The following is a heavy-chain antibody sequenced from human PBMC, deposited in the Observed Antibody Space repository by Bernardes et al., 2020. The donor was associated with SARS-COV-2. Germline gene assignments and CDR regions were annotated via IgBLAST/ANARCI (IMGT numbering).Heavy chain of an antibody. Sequence: GGSLRLSCAASGFTFNKYSMSWVRQAPGKGLEWVANIKQDGSEKHYVDSVKGRFTISRDNARNSLYLEMNSLRAEDTALYYCAREGGVLEWLFYGPQTLRNYYAMDVWGQGTTVTVSS. J-gene: IGHJ6*02. CDR3: AREGGVLEWLFYGPQTLRNYYAMDV. V-gene: IGHV3-7*03. D-gene: IGHD3-3*01. CDR2: IKQDGSEK. CDR1: GFTFNKYS.